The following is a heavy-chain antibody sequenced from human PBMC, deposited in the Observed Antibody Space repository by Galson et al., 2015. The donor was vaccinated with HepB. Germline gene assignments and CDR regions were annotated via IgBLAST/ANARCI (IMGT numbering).Heavy chain of an antibody. CDR1: GLTFSASG. J-gene: IGHJ4*02. CDR2: ISSDGRNQ. D-gene: IGHD3/OR15-3a*01. CDR3: ARDSGLREIDH. Sequence: SLRLSCAASGLTFSASGMHWVRQAPGKGLEWVIFISSDGRNQFYADSVKGRFTISRDNSKNTLWLQMNSLRVDDTAVYYCARDSGLREIDHWGQGTLVTVSS. V-gene: IGHV3-33*01.